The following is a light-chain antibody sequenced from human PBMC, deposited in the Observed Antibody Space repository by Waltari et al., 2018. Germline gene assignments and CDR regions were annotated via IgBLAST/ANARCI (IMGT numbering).Light chain of an antibody. CDR1: QTISSW. J-gene: IGKJ1*01. CDR3: QQYNSYPWT. Sequence: DIQMTQSPSTLSASVGDTFTITWRASQTISSWLAWYQQKPGRAPKLLIYEATTLEGGVPSRFSGSGSGTEFTLTISSLQPDDFATYYCQQYNSYPWTFGQGTKVEVK. V-gene: IGKV1-5*03. CDR2: EAT.